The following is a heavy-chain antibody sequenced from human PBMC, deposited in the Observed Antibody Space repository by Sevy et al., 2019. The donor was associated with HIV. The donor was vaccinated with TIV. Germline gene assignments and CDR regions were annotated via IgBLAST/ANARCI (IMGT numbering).Heavy chain of an antibody. J-gene: IGHJ6*02. V-gene: IGHV3-30-3*01. CDR3: ARDSGPFSAYYYYGMDV. Sequence: GGSLRLSCAASGFTFSSYAMHWVRQAPGKGLEWVAVISYDGSNKYYADSVKGRFTISRDNSKNTLYLQMNSLRAEDTAVYYCARDSGPFSAYYYYGMDVWGQRTTVTVSS. CDR2: ISYDGSNK. CDR1: GFTFSSYA.